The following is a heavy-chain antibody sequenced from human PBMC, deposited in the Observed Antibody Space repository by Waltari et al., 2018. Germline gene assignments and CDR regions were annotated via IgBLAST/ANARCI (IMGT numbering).Heavy chain of an antibody. V-gene: IGHV3-48*03. J-gene: IGHJ6*02. CDR1: TLPFKNYE. Sequence: QLVESGGGLVQPGGSLRLSCAASTLPFKNYEMTWVRQAPGKGLEWLAYITTTSNTIYYTDSVRGRFTISRDNVKNSLFLQMHGLRADDSAIYYCAGSRFLETRYGMDVWGQGTTVTVSS. CDR2: ITTTSNTI. D-gene: IGHD3-3*01. CDR3: AGSRFLETRYGMDV.